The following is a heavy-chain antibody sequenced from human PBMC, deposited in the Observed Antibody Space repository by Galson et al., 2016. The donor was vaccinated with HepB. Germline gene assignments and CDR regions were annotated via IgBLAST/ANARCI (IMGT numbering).Heavy chain of an antibody. J-gene: IGHJ4*02. V-gene: IGHV3-7*01. CDR3: ARHCTSTTCDSSLYY. CDR1: GFAFSSHW. D-gene: IGHD2-2*01. CDR2: INQDGGEK. Sequence: SLRLSCAASGFAFSSHWMTWVRQAPGKGLEWVANINQDGGEKYHVDSVKGRFTISRDNAKNSLYLQMNSLRAEDTAVYYCARHCTSTTCDSSLYYWGQGTLVTVSS.